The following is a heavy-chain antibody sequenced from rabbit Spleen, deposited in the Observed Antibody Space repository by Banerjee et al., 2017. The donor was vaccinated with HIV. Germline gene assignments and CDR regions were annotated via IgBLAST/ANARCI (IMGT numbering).Heavy chain of an antibody. CDR2: IYGGSGGST. CDR3: ARDTASSFSSYGMDL. CDR1: GFSFSNDYY. D-gene: IGHD8-1*01. V-gene: IGHV1S45*01. Sequence: QEQVVESGGDLVQPEGSLTLTCTASGFSFSNDYYMCWVRQAPGKGLEWIACIYGGSGGSTYYASWAKGRLTISKTSSTTVTLQMTSLTAADTATYFCARDTASSFSSYGMDLWGQGTLVTVS. J-gene: IGHJ6*01.